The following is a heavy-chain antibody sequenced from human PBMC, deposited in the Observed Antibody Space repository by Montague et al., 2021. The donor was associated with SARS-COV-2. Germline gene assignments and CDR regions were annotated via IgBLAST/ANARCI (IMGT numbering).Heavy chain of an antibody. CDR3: GRDPWRITIFGVVTRYGMAV. Sequence: SETLSLTCTVSGGSVSSGSYYWSWIRQPPGKGLEWIGYIYYSGSTNYNPSIKSRVTISVDTSKNQFSLKLSSVTAADTAVYYCGRDPWRITIFGVVTRYGMAVWGQGTTVTVSS. CDR2: IYYSGST. V-gene: IGHV4-61*01. D-gene: IGHD3-3*01. CDR1: GGSVSSGSYY. J-gene: IGHJ6*02.